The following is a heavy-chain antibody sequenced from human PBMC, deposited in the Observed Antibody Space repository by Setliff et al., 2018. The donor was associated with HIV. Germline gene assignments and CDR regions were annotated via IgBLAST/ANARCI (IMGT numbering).Heavy chain of an antibody. Sequence: ASVKVSCKASGGTFSIHPISWVRQAPGRGLDWMGGIIPAFGRANYAQKFQGRVTITTDESTNTVYMELSSLRSDDTAVYYCATYHYYDSSAYYVDLYYLDYWGQGTLVTVSS. D-gene: IGHD3-22*01. CDR3: ATYHYYDSSAYYVDLYYLDY. CDR2: IIPAFGRA. J-gene: IGHJ4*02. V-gene: IGHV1-69*05. CDR1: GGTFSIHP.